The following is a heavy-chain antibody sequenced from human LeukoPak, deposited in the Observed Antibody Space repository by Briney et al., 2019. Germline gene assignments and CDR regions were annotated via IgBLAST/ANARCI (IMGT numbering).Heavy chain of an antibody. J-gene: IGHJ5*02. V-gene: IGHV4-59*01. CDR3: ARDLGRFDP. CDR2: IYYSGST. Sequence: PSETLSLACTVSGGSISSYYWSWIRQPPGKGLEWIGYIYYSGSTNYNPSLKSRVTISVDPSKNQFSLKLSSVTAADTAVYYCARDLGRFDPWGQGTLVTVSS. CDR1: GGSISSYY.